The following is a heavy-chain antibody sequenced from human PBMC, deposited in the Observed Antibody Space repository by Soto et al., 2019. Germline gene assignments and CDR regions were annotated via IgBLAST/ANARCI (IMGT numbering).Heavy chain of an antibody. V-gene: IGHV4-39*01. D-gene: IGHD5-12*01. J-gene: IGHJ6*03. CDR1: GGSISSSSYY. Sequence: ETLSLTCTVSGGSISSSSYYWGWIRQSPGKGLEWIGSFYYSGSTYYSPSLKSRVTVSGDTSKKQISLRLSSVTAADTAVYYCARISVASRYMDVWGKGSTVTVSS. CDR3: ARISVASRYMDV. CDR2: FYYSGST.